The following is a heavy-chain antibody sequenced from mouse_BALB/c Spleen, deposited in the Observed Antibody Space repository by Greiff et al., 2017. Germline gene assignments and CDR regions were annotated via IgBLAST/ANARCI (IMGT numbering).Heavy chain of an antibody. D-gene: IGHD2-4*01. V-gene: IGHV3-2*02. J-gene: IGHJ2*01. Sequence: EVQLVESGPGLVKPSQSLSLTCTVTGYSITSDYAWNWIRQFPGNKLEWMGYISYSGSTSYNPSLKSRISITRDTSKNQFFLQLNSVTTEDTATYYCARSTMITTYFDYWGQGATLTVSS. CDR2: ISYSGST. CDR1: GYSITSDYA. CDR3: ARSTMITTYFDY.